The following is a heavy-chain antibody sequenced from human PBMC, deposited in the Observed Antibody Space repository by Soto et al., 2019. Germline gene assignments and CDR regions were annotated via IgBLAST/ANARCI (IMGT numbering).Heavy chain of an antibody. CDR1: GFSLSNARMG. J-gene: IGHJ4*02. CDR2: IFWNDET. CDR3: ARPAHSSSWLSFSY. V-gene: IGHV2-26*01. D-gene: IGHD6-13*01. Sequence: SGPTLVHPTETLTLTCTVSGFSLSNARMGVSWIRQPPGKALEWLAHIFWNDETSYSPSLRSRLTISKDTSKSQVVLTMTNMDPVDTATYYCARPAHSSSWLSFSYWGQGTLVTVSS.